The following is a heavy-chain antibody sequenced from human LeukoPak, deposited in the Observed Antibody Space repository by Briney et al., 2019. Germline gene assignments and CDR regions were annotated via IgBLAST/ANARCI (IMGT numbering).Heavy chain of an antibody. J-gene: IGHJ4*02. Sequence: PGGSLRLSCAASGFTFSSYGMNWVRQAPGKGLEWVSSISSSSSYIYYADSVKGRFTISRDNAKNSLYLQMNSLRAEDTAVYYCARDMGIYGDYEWGQRTPVTVSS. V-gene: IGHV3-21*01. D-gene: IGHD4-17*01. CDR2: ISSSSSYI. CDR3: ARDMGIYGDYE. CDR1: GFTFSSYG.